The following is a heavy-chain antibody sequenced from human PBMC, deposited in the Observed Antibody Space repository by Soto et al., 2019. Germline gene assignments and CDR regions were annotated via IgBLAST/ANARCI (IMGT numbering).Heavy chain of an antibody. CDR3: ARDESQGGSYGLDI. CDR2: IYYRGST. J-gene: IGHJ3*02. CDR1: GGSVSSGSYY. Sequence: QVQLQESGPGLVKPSETLSLTCTVSGGSVSSGSYYWSLIRQPPGKGLEWIGYIYYRGSTNYNPSLKSRVTISVDTSKNQFSLKLSSVTAADTAVYYCARDESQGGSYGLDIWGQGTMVTVSS. D-gene: IGHD1-26*01. V-gene: IGHV4-61*01.